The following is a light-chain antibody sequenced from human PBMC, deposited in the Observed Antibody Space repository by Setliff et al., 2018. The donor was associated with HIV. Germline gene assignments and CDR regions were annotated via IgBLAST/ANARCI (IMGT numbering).Light chain of an antibody. J-gene: IGLJ1*01. CDR2: EVN. CDR3: LSYTTSYTVV. CDR1: SSDVGGYNY. V-gene: IGLV2-14*01. Sequence: QSVLTQPASVSGSPGQSITISCTGSSSDVGGYNYVSWCQQHPDKAPKLMILEVNKRPSGVSDRFSGSKAGNTAPLTISGLQADEEADYYCLSYTTSYTVVFGTGTKVTVL.